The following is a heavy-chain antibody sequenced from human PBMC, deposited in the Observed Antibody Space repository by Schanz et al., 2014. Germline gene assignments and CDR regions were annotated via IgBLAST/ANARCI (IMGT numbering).Heavy chain of an antibody. CDR3: AKVTRAATYLDS. CDR1: GFTFSDYY. V-gene: IGHV3-11*01. D-gene: IGHD2-15*01. CDR2: ISDSGDST. Sequence: QVQLVDSGGGLVKPGGSLRLSCAASGFTFSDYYMTWIRQAPGKGLEWVSDISDSGDSTHYADSVKGRFTNSRDNAKNSLFLQMNSLSAEDTAVYYCAKVTRAATYLDSWGLGTLVTVSS. J-gene: IGHJ4*02.